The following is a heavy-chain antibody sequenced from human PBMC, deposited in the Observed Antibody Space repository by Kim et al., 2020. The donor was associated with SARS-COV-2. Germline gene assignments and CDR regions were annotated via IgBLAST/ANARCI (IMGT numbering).Heavy chain of an antibody. V-gene: IGHV5-51*01. CDR3: ARLPPSLIVVEFDY. Sequence: SPSFQGQVTISADKSISTAYLQWSSLKASDTAMYYCARLPPSLIVVEFDYWGQGTLVTVSS. D-gene: IGHD3-22*01. J-gene: IGHJ4*02.